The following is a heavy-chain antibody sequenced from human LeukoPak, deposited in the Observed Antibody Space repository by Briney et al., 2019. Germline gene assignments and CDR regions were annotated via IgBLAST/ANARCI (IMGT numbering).Heavy chain of an antibody. V-gene: IGHV3-74*01. Sequence: GGSLRLSCADSGFTLSRQRMHWVRQAPGRGLVWVSLIKTDGSSTNYADSVKSRFTVSRDDTKNTLYLQMSSLSAEYTAVYFCHPLAYFGNWGQGTMVTVSS. J-gene: IGHJ4*02. CDR3: HPLAYFGN. D-gene: IGHD3-10*01. CDR1: GFTLSRQR. CDR2: IKTDGSST.